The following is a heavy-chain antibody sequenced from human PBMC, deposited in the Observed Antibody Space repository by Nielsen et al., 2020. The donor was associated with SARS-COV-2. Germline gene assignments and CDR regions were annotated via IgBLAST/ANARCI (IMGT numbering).Heavy chain of an antibody. CDR2: IYYSGNT. D-gene: IGHD4-11*01. Sequence: SETLSLTCTVSGDSISSGDNYWGWIRQHPGKGLEWIAYIYYSGNTNYNPSLKSRVTISVDPSKNQFSLKLSSVTAADTAVYYCARGDYTSISPYYYYQYMDVWGKGTTVTVSS. CDR3: ARGDYTSISPYYYYQYMDV. CDR1: GDSISSGDNY. J-gene: IGHJ6*03. V-gene: IGHV4-61*08.